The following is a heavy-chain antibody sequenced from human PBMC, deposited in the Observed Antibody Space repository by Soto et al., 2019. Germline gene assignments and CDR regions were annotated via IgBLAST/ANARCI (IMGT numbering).Heavy chain of an antibody. D-gene: IGHD3-10*01. J-gene: IGHJ5*02. CDR3: ATAHPPTPLPGSRFDP. V-gene: IGHV1-18*01. CDR1: GYTFTNHG. CDR2: INPYTGNT. Sequence: QVQLVQSGAEVKKPGASVRVSCKASGYTFTNHGIIWVRQAPGQWLEWMGWINPYTGNTNYAQYLQGRVIMTTDTSTSTAYMDLESLTSDDTAVYYCATAHPPTPLPGSRFDPWGQGTLVTVFS.